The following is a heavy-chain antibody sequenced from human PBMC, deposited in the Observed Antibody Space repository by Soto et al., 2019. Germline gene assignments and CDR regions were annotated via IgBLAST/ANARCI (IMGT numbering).Heavy chain of an antibody. CDR3: AKDHLMTTVTTVGY. Sequence: QVQLVESGGGVVQPGRSLRLSCAASGFTFSNYGMHWVRQAPGKGLEWVAVISYHGRDKHYADSVKGRFTISRDNSKNTLYLEMNSLRAEDTAVYYCAKDHLMTTVTTVGYWGQGTLVTVSS. D-gene: IGHD4-17*01. J-gene: IGHJ4*02. V-gene: IGHV3-30*18. CDR1: GFTFSNYG. CDR2: ISYHGRDK.